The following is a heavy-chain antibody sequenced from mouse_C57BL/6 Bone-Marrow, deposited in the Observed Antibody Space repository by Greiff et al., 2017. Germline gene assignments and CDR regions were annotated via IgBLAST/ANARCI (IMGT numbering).Heavy chain of an antibody. CDR2: INPGSGGT. Sequence: QVQLQQSGAELVRPGTSVKVSCKASGYAFTNYLIEWVKQRPGQGLEWIGVINPGSGGTNYSEKFKGKATLTADNSSSTAYMQLNSLTSMVSAVYFCARSWRWDWRFANWDRGTLVAVSA. D-gene: IGHD4-1*01. CDR3: ARSWRWDWRFAN. J-gene: IGHJ3*01. V-gene: IGHV1-54*01. CDR1: GYAFTNYL.